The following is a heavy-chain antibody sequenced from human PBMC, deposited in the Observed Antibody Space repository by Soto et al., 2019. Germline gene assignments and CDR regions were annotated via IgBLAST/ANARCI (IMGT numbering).Heavy chain of an antibody. J-gene: IGHJ4*02. CDR1: GYTFTSYG. Sequence: ASVKVFCKASGYTFTSYGISWVRQAPGQGLEWMGWISAYNGNTNYAQKLQGRVTMTTDTSTSTAYMELRSLRSDDTAVYYCARAAAYYDILTGLDYRGQGTLVTVSS. V-gene: IGHV1-18*01. D-gene: IGHD3-9*01. CDR2: ISAYNGNT. CDR3: ARAAAYYDILTGLDY.